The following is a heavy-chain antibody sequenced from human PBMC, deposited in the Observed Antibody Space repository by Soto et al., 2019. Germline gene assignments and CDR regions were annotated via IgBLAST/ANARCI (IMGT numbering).Heavy chain of an antibody. D-gene: IGHD4-4*01. CDR3: ARTTNYEDY. Sequence: QVQLVQSGAEVKKPGASVKVSCKASGYRFTSYYIHWVRQAPGQGLEWMGIINPSGGSTSYAQKFXARXTXSRDTSTSTVYMELSSLRSEDTAVYYCARTTNYEDYWGQGTLVTVSS. V-gene: IGHV1-46*01. J-gene: IGHJ4*01. CDR2: INPSGGST. CDR1: GYRFTSYY.